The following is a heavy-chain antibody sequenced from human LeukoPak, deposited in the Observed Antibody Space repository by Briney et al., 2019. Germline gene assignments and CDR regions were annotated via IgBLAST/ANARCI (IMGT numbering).Heavy chain of an antibody. CDR2: IYSGGST. V-gene: IGHV3-66*01. D-gene: IGHD5-18*01. Sequence: GGSLRLSCAASGFTVSSNYMSWVRQAPGQGLVWGSVIYSGGSTYYADSVKGRFTISRDNSKNTLYLQMNSLRAEDTAVYYCAREPSRGCRYGYSPYYFDYWGQGTLVTVSS. J-gene: IGHJ4*02. CDR1: GFTVSSNY. CDR3: AREPSRGCRYGYSPYYFDY.